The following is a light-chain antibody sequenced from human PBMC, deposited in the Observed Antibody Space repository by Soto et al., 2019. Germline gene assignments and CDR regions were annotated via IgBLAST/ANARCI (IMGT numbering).Light chain of an antibody. Sequence: SYELTQPLSVSVAPGQTARMTCGGENIGGKSVHWYQQKPGQAPVVVVFHDKDRPSGIPERFSGSNSGSAATLTIARVEAGDEADYFCQVWDSSSDEGVFGPGTKLTVL. CDR2: HDK. CDR3: QVWDSSSDEGV. CDR1: NIGGKS. J-gene: IGLJ1*01. V-gene: IGLV3-21*02.